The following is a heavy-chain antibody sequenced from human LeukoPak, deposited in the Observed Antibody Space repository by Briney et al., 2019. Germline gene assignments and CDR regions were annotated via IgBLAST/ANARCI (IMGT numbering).Heavy chain of an antibody. CDR2: MYSSGST. V-gene: IGHV4-39*07. D-gene: IGHD3-22*01. Sequence: PSETLSLTCTVSGGSISSSSYYWGWIRQPPGKGLEWIGSMYSSGSTYYNPSLKSRVTISVDTSKNQFSLKLSSVTAADTAVYYCARQVATYYYDSSGYYPYYYFDYWGQGTLVTVSS. CDR1: GGSISSSSYY. J-gene: IGHJ4*02. CDR3: ARQVATYYYDSSGYYPYYYFDY.